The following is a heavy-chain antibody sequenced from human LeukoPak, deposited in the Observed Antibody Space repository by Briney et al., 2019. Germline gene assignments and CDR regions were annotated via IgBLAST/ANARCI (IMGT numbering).Heavy chain of an antibody. Sequence: GGSLRLSCAASGFTFGSYGMHWVRQAPGKGLEWVAVIWFDGSNRYYIDSVKGRFTISRDNSKNTLYLQMNSLRVEDTAVYYCAREALRGYSGYDSPWGRGTLVTVSS. CDR1: GFTFGSYG. CDR3: AREALRGYSGYDSP. V-gene: IGHV3-33*01. D-gene: IGHD5-12*01. J-gene: IGHJ5*02. CDR2: IWFDGSNR.